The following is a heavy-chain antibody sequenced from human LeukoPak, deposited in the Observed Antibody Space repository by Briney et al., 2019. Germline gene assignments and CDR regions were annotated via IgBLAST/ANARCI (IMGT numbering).Heavy chain of an antibody. V-gene: IGHV3-23*01. CDR3: ARDLMYGYNVGY. D-gene: IGHD5-24*01. CDR1: GFTFSSYG. CDR2: ISGSGGST. Sequence: GGSLRLSCAASGFTFSSYGMSWVRQAPGKGLGWVSAISGSGGSTYYADSVKGRFTISRDNSKNTLYLQMNSLRAEDTAVYYCARDLMYGYNVGYWGQGTLVTVSS. J-gene: IGHJ4*02.